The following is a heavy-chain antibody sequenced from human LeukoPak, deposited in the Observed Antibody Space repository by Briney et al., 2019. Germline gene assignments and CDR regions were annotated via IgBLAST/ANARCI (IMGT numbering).Heavy chain of an antibody. CDR3: AREGQQLVFDY. V-gene: IGHV3-11*06. D-gene: IGHD6-13*01. J-gene: IGHJ4*02. Sequence: GGSLRLSCAASGYTFSDYYMSWIRQAPGKGLEWVSYISSSSSYTNYADSVKGRFTISRDNAKNSLYLQMNSLRAEDTAVYYCAREGQQLVFDYWGQGTLVTVSS. CDR1: GYTFSDYY. CDR2: ISSSSSYT.